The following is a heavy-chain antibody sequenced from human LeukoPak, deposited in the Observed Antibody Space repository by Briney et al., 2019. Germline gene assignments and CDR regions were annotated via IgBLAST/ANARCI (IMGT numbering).Heavy chain of an antibody. V-gene: IGHV3-21*01. CDR2: ISRSSSYI. CDR1: GFIFSSYS. CDR3: ATEKVGPNLYYFDY. Sequence: TPGGSLRLSCAASGFIFSSYSMNWVRQAPGKGLEWVSSISRSSSYIYYADSVKGRFTISRDNAKNSLYLQMKSLRAEDTAVYYCATEKVGPNLYYFDYWGQGALVTVSA. D-gene: IGHD1-26*01. J-gene: IGHJ4*02.